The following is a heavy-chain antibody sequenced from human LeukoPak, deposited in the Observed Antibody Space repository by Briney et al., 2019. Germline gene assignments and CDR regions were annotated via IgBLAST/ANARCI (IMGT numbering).Heavy chain of an antibody. CDR2: ISAYNGNT. CDR1: GYTFTSYG. CDR3: AREGYSSSWYNWFDP. D-gene: IGHD6-13*01. V-gene: IGHV1-18*01. J-gene: IGHJ5*02. Sequence: ASVKVSFKASGYTFTSYGISWVRQAPGQGLEWMGWISAYNGNTNYAQKLQGRVTMTTDTSTSTAYMELRSLRSDDTAVYYCAREGYSSSWYNWFDPWGQGTLVTVSS.